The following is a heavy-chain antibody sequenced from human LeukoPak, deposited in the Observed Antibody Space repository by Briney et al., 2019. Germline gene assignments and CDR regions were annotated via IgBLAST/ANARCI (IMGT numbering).Heavy chain of an antibody. CDR2: ISGSGGST. CDR1: GFTFSSYA. Sequence: PGGSLRLSCAAPGFTFSSYAMSWVRQAPGKGLEWVSAISGSGGSTYYADSVKGRFTISRDNSKNTLYLQMNSLRAEDTAVYYCALRPLAAAGTSFDPWGQGTLVTVSS. D-gene: IGHD6-13*01. V-gene: IGHV3-23*01. CDR3: ALRPLAAAGTSFDP. J-gene: IGHJ5*02.